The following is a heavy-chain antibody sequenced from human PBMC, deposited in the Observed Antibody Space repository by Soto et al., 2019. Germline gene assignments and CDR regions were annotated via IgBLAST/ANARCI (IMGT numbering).Heavy chain of an antibody. J-gene: IGHJ3*02. D-gene: IGHD6-19*01. Sequence: GGSVRLSCAASGFTFSSYSMNWVRQAPGKGLEWVSSISSSSSYLYYADSVKGRFTISRDNAKNSLYLQMNSLRAEDTAVYYCARGFSVRIAVAGRPSAFDIWGQGTMVTVSS. CDR3: ARGFSVRIAVAGRPSAFDI. CDR2: ISSSSSYL. CDR1: GFTFSSYS. V-gene: IGHV3-21*01.